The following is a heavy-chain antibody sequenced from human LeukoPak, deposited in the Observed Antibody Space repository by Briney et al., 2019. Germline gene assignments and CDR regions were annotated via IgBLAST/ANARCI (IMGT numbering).Heavy chain of an antibody. CDR1: GYTFTNYG. D-gene: IGHD2-15*01. V-gene: IGHV1-18*01. CDR2: ISAYNGNT. Sequence: ASVTVSCKASGYTFTNYGIAWVRQAPGQGLEWMGWISAYNGNTNYAQNLQGRVTMTTDTSTSTAYMELRSLRSDDTAVYYCARDRDFVVGDHWGQGTLVTVSS. J-gene: IGHJ4*02. CDR3: ARDRDFVVGDH.